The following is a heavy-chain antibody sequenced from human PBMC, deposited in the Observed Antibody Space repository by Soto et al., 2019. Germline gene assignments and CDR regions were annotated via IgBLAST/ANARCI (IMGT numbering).Heavy chain of an antibody. CDR1: GYTFTSYY. D-gene: IGHD3-22*01. CDR2: INPSGGST. J-gene: IGHJ4*02. Sequence: ASVKVSCKASGYTFTSYYMHWVRQAPGQGLEWMGIINPSGGSTSYAQKFQGRVTMTRDTSTNTVYLDLSSLRSEDTAVYYCARGRYYYDSSYFDYWGQGTLVTSPQ. CDR3: ARGRYYYDSSYFDY. V-gene: IGHV1-46*01.